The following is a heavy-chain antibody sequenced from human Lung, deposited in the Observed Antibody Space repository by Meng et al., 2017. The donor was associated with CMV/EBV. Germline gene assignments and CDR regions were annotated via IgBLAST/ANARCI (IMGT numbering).Heavy chain of an antibody. CDR3: ARGRGYGLDYFDY. CDR2: VHYTGDT. Sequence: SXTLSLXCTVSGVSISNHYWSWIRQPPGKGLEWIGYVHYTGDTNYKPSLKSRLTTSVDTSKSQFSLKLSSVAAADTAVYFCARGRGYGLDYFDYWGQGRLVTVSS. J-gene: IGHJ4*02. D-gene: IGHD5-18*01. V-gene: IGHV4-59*11. CDR1: GVSISNHY.